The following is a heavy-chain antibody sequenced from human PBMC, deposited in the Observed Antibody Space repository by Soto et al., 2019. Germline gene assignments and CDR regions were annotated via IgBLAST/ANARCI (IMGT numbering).Heavy chain of an antibody. V-gene: IGHV4-30-2*01. D-gene: IGHD6-25*01. Sequence: SETLSLTCTVSVVSISNAAYSWSWIRQPPGKGLEWIGYIYPSGMPFYNPSLRSRVTISIDRSNDQFSLNLKSVTAADTAVYYCARERGGSGLFDSWGQGTLVTVSS. CDR2: IYPSGMP. CDR1: VVSISNAAYS. J-gene: IGHJ4*02. CDR3: ARERGGSGLFDS.